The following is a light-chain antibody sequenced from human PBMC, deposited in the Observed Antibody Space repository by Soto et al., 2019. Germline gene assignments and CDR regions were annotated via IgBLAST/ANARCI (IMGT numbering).Light chain of an antibody. CDR2: GAS. J-gene: IGKJ4*01. V-gene: IGKV3-20*01. CDR3: QQYGTSQGA. Sequence: EVVSTQSPGTLSLSPGERASLSCRASQSVSSSNLAWYQHKPGQAPRLLIYGASRRATGIPDRFRGSGSGTDFTLTISTLEPEDFAVYYCQQYGTSQGAFGGGTKVDIK. CDR1: QSVSSSN.